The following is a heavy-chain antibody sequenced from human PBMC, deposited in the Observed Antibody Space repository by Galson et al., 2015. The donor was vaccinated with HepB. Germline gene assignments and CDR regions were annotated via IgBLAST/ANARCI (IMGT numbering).Heavy chain of an antibody. D-gene: IGHD4-11*01. CDR3: ARYYGNYRAFDY. CDR1: GNTFSSHG. Sequence: SLRLSCAASGNTFSSHGMHWVRQAPGKGLEWVALIWYDGSKDYYADSAKGRFAVSRDNLNNILYLQMNSLRAEDTAVYYCARYYGNYRAFDYWGQGTLVTVSS. CDR2: IWYDGSKD. V-gene: IGHV3-33*04. J-gene: IGHJ4*02.